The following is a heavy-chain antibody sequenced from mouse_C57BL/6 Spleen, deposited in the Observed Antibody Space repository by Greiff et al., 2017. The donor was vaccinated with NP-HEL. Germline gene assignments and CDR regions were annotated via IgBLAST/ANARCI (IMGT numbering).Heavy chain of an antibody. D-gene: IGHD2-4*01. CDR2: IHPNSGST. Sequence: QVQLQQSGAELVKPGASVKLSCKASGYTFTSYWMHWVKQRPGQGLEWIGMIHPNSGSTNYNEKFKSKATLTVDKSSSTAYMQLSSLTSEDSAVYYCAREVYDYDGVSFDYWGQGTTLTVSS. V-gene: IGHV1-64*01. CDR1: GYTFTSYW. J-gene: IGHJ2*01. CDR3: AREVYDYDGVSFDY.